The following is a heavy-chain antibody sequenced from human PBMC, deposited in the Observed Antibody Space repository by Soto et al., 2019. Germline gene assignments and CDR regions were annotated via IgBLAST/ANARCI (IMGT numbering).Heavy chain of an antibody. CDR1: GFTFSSYG. CDR2: ISYDGSNK. Sequence: QVQLVESGGGVVQPGRSLRLSCAASGFTFSSYGMHWVRQAPGKGLEWVAVISYDGSNKYYADSVKGRFTISRDNSKNTLYLQMNSLRAEDTAVYYCAKDRRPNYCYGRDVWGQGTTVTASS. V-gene: IGHV3-30*18. J-gene: IGHJ6*02. CDR3: AKDRRPNYCYGRDV. D-gene: IGHD6-25*01.